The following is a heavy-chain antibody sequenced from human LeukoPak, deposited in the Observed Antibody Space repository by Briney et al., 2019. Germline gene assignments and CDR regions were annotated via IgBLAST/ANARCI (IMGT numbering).Heavy chain of an antibody. CDR2: FDPEDGET. J-gene: IGHJ3*02. CDR1: GYTLTELS. CDR3: ATDTWVRRDAFDI. V-gene: IGHV1-24*01. D-gene: IGHD7-27*01. Sequence: GASVKVSCKVSGYTLTELSMHWVRQAPGKRLEWMGGFDPEDGETIYAQKFQGRVTMTEDTSTDTAYMELSSLRSEDTAVYYCATDTWVRRDAFDIWGQGTMVTVSS.